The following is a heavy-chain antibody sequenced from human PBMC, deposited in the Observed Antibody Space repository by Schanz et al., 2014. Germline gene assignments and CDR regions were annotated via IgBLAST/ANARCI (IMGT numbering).Heavy chain of an antibody. Sequence: EVQLVESGGGLVQPGGSLRLSCAASGFTFSSYGMSWVRQAPGKGLEWVSAISGSGGSTYYADSVKGRFTISRDNSKNTLYLQLNSLRAEDTAVYYCARENLNWEAFDIWGQGTVVTVSS. D-gene: IGHD7-27*01. CDR1: GFTFSSYG. V-gene: IGHV3-23*04. CDR2: ISGSGGST. CDR3: ARENLNWEAFDI. J-gene: IGHJ3*02.